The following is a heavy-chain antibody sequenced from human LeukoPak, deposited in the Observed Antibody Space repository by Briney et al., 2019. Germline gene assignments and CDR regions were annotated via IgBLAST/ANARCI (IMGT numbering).Heavy chain of an antibody. Sequence: GGSLRLSCAASGFTFSSYSMNWVRQAPGKGLEWVSYISSSSSYIYYADSVKGRFTISRDNAKNSLYLQMNSLRAEDTAVYYCARRSGPAGYYDFWSGHWYFDLWGRGTLVTVSS. D-gene: IGHD3-3*01. CDR3: ARRSGPAGYYDFWSGHWYFDL. J-gene: IGHJ2*01. CDR2: ISSSSSYI. CDR1: GFTFSSYS. V-gene: IGHV3-21*01.